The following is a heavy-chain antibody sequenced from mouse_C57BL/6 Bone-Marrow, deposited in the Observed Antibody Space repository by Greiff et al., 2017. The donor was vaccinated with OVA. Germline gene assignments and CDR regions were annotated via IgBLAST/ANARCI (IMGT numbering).Heavy chain of an antibody. CDR1: GFTFSSYA. Sequence: EVMLVESGEGLVKPGGSLKLSCAASGFTFSSYAMSWVRQTPEKRLEWVAYISSGGDYIYYADTVKGRFTISRDNARNTLYLQMSSLKSEDTAMDYCTRETLPAWFAYWGQGTLVTVSA. J-gene: IGHJ3*01. CDR2: ISSGGDYI. D-gene: IGHD1-2*01. V-gene: IGHV5-9-1*02. CDR3: TRETLPAWFAY.